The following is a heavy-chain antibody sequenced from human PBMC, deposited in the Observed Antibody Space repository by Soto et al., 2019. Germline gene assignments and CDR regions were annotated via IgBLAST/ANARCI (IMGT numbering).Heavy chain of an antibody. Sequence: EVQVMESGGGFVQPGGSLRLSCVTSGFTFNSYWMSWVRQTPGQGLECVARINHDGSDKNYVDSVKGRFTISRDNAKNSLLLQLNSLRADVPAVYYCTTLSWDASDWHWGLGALVTVSS. CDR3: TTLSWDASDWH. D-gene: IGHD6-19*01. V-gene: IGHV3-7*03. CDR2: INHDGSDK. CDR1: GFTFNSYW. J-gene: IGHJ4*02.